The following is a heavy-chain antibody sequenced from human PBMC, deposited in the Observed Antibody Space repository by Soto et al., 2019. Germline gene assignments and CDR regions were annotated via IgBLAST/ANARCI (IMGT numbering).Heavy chain of an antibody. D-gene: IGHD4-17*01. CDR1: GDSISSYY. J-gene: IGHJ4*02. CDR3: ARRRSYGDSDY. Sequence: QVQLQESGPGLVKPSETLSLTCTVSGDSISSYYWSWIRQPPGKGLEWIGYIYYIGGTNYNPSLKSXXTXPXVTSKNQFSLKLSSVTAADTAVYYCARRRSYGDSDYWGQGTLVTVSS. CDR2: IYYIGGT. V-gene: IGHV4-59*08.